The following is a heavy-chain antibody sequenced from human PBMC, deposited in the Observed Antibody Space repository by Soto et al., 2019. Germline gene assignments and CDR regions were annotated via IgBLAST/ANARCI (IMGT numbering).Heavy chain of an antibody. V-gene: IGHV4-30-4*01. Sequence: PSETLSLTCTVSGDSISSGDYYWSWIRQPPGKGLEWIGCIYYSGNTYYNPSLKRRFSISVDTSKNQFSLQLSSVTVADTAVYYCARDFKRYSWAPGDYWGQGTLVTVSS. CDR2: IYYSGNT. D-gene: IGHD5-18*01. J-gene: IGHJ4*02. CDR3: ARDFKRYSWAPGDY. CDR1: GDSISSGDYY.